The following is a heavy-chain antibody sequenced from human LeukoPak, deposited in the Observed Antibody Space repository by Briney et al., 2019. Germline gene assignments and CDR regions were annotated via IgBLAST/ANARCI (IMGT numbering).Heavy chain of an antibody. J-gene: IGHJ5*02. CDR2: IYYSGST. V-gene: IGHV4-59*01. Sequence: PSETLSLTCTVSGGSISSYYWSWIRQPPGKGLEWIGYIYYSGSTNYNPSLKSRVTISVDTSKNQFSLKLSSVTAADTAVYYCARHGIAVRFDPWGQGTLVTVSS. D-gene: IGHD1-26*01. CDR3: ARHGIAVRFDP. CDR1: GGSISSYY.